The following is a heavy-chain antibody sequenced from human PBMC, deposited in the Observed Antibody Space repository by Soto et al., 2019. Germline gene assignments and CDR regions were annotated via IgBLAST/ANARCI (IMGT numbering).Heavy chain of an antibody. Sequence: PGGSLRLSCAASGFTFSSYGMHWVRQAPGKGLEWVAGIWYDGSNKYYADSVKGRFTISRDNSKNTLHLQMNSLRAEDTAVYYCAKAPDGYYYYYMDVWGRGTTVTVSS. CDR3: AKAPDGYYYYYMDV. J-gene: IGHJ6*03. V-gene: IGHV3-33*06. CDR2: IWYDGSNK. CDR1: GFTFSSYG.